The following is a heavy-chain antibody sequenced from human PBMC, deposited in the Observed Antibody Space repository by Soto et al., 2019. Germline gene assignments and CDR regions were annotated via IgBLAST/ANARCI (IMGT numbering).Heavy chain of an antibody. D-gene: IGHD3-10*01. CDR1: GFTFRNAW. Sequence: EVELVESGGGLVKPGGPLTLSCEGSGFTFRNAWMSWVRQAPGKGLEWVGRIKSKSDGETTDYAVPVKGRFTISRDDSKNPFYLRRSSLKSEDTAVYYCTTDRILWFGKYTFDMDVWGQGTTVTVSS. CDR3: TTDRILWFGKYTFDMDV. CDR2: IKSKSDGETT. V-gene: IGHV3-15*01. J-gene: IGHJ6*02.